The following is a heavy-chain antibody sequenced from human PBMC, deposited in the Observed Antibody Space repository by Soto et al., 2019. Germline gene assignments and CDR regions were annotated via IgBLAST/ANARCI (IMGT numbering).Heavy chain of an antibody. D-gene: IGHD3-10*01. CDR2: IYYSGST. CDR1: GGSISSYY. CDR3: ARTLYSSGPGSHRGWFDT. V-gene: IGHV4-59*01. Sequence: SETLSLTCTVSGGSISSYYWSWIRQPPGKGLEWIGYIYYSGSTNYNPSLKSRVTISVDTSKNQFSLKLSSVTAADTAVYYCARTLYSSGPGSHRGWFDTWGQGTLVTVSS. J-gene: IGHJ5*02.